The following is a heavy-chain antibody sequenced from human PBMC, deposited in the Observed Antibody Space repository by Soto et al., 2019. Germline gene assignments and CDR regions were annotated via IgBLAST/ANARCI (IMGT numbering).Heavy chain of an antibody. J-gene: IGHJ5*02. CDR1: GFSLSTSGVG. CDR2: IYWGDDK. CDR3: AHREVAGGYNWFDP. V-gene: IGHV2-5*02. D-gene: IGHD6-19*01. Sequence: QITLKESGPTLVKPTQTLTLTCTFSGFSLSTSGVGVGWIRQPPGKALEWLALIYWGDDKRYSPSLKSRLTITKDTSKNQVVLTMTNMDPVDTATYYCAHREVAGGYNWFDPWGQGTLVTVSS.